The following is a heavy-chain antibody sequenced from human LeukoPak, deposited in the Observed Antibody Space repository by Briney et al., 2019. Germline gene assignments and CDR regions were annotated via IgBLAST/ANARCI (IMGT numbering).Heavy chain of an antibody. CDR2: IFSSGST. D-gene: IGHD2-21*01. V-gene: IGHV4-39*06. Sequence: SETLSLICSVPGGSLNSFSHYWAWIRQPPGKGLEWIGCIFSSGSTYYNPSLQSRVTFSLDKSNNHFALKLTSLTAADTAVYYCARGPAHGGIANWFDPWGQGTRVTVSS. CDR3: ARGPAHGGIANWFDP. J-gene: IGHJ5*02. CDR1: GGSLNSFSHY.